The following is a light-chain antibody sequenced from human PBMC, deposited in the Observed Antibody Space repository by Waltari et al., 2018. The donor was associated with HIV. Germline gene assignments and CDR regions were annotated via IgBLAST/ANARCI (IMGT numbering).Light chain of an antibody. Sequence: DIQMTQSPYTLSASVGDRVTITCRASQSVNSWLAWYQQKPGKAPKVLIYKASSLVSGVSSRFSGSGSGTEFTLTISSLQPDDFASYFCLHYKSYPLTFGGGTKVEIK. J-gene: IGKJ4*01. CDR2: KAS. CDR3: LHYKSYPLT. CDR1: QSVNSW. V-gene: IGKV1-5*03.